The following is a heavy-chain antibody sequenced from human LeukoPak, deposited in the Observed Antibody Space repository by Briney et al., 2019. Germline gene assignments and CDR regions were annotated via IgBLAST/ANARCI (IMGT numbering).Heavy chain of an antibody. CDR3: ARDGGSGWYDWFDP. Sequence: GGSLRLSCAASGFTVSSNYMSWVRQAPGKGLEWVSVIYSGGSTYYADSVKGRFTISRDNSKNTLYLQMNSLRAEDTAVYYGARDGGSGWYDWFDPWGQGTLVTVSS. J-gene: IGHJ5*02. V-gene: IGHV3-53*01. CDR2: IYSGGST. CDR1: GFTVSSNY. D-gene: IGHD6-19*01.